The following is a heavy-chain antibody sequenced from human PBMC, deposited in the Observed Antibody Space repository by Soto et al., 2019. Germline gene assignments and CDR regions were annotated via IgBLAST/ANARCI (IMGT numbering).Heavy chain of an antibody. CDR1: GFSFTTYW. D-gene: IGHD5-12*01. J-gene: IGHJ6*02. CDR2: IYPGDSKT. V-gene: IGHV5-51*01. Sequence: PGESLKISCKGSGFSFTTYWIAWVRQMPGKGLEWMGIIYPGDSKTTYSPSFQGQVTISADKSISTAYLQWSSLKASDTAMYYCVRMGFSGGGYLSYYYYGMDIWGQGTTVTVS. CDR3: VRMGFSGGGYLSYYYYGMDI.